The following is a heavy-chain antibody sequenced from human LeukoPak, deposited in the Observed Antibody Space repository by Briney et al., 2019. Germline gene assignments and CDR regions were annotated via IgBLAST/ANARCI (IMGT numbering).Heavy chain of an antibody. CDR3: ARVPCITTSCSPINWFDP. CDR1: GYTFTDYY. CDR2: INPNSGGT. J-gene: IGHJ5*02. D-gene: IGHD3-10*01. Sequence: GASVKVYCKASGYTFTDYYMHWVRQAPGRGLEWMGWINPNSGGTSYAQKFQGRVTMTRDTSIYTAYLELSGLRSDDTAVYYCARVPCITTSCSPINWFDPWGQGTLVTVSS. V-gene: IGHV1-2*02.